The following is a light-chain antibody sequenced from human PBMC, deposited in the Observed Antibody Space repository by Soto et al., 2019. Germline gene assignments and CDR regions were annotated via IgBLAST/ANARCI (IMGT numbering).Light chain of an antibody. Sequence: ENVLTQSPGTLSLSPGERATLSCRASQTVSSYLTWYQQKPGQAPRLLIYGASIRATGIPDRFSGSGSGTEFTLTISSLQSXDFAVYYCQQSNNWPRTFGQGTKV. CDR1: QTVSSY. CDR3: QQSNNWPRT. J-gene: IGKJ1*01. V-gene: IGKV3D-15*01. CDR2: GAS.